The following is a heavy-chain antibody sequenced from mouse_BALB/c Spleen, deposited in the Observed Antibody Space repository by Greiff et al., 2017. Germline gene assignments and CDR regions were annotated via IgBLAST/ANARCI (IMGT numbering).Heavy chain of an antibody. J-gene: IGHJ4*01. CDR1: GYTFTSYW. D-gene: IGHD2-1*01. CDR2: IYPGDGDT. Sequence: VKLMESGAELARPGASVKLSCKASGYTFTSYWMQWVKQRPGQGLEWIGAIYPGDGDTRYTQKFKGKATLTADKSSSTAYMQLSSLASEDSAVYYCASYGNYAMDYWGQGTSVTVSS. V-gene: IGHV1-87*01. CDR3: ASYGNYAMDY.